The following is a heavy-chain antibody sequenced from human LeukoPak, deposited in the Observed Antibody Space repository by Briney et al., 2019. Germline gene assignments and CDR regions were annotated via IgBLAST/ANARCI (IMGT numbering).Heavy chain of an antibody. CDR2: IYYSGSS. CDR1: GGSINNYY. V-gene: IGHV4-59*01. J-gene: IGHJ5*02. Sequence: SETLSLTCTVSGGSINNYYWSWIRQPPGKGLEWIGYIYYSGSSKYNPSLKSRVTISVDTSKNQFSLKLSSVTAADTAVYYCARLYDSSGYTNWLDPWGQGTLVTVSS. D-gene: IGHD3-22*01. CDR3: ARLYDSSGYTNWLDP.